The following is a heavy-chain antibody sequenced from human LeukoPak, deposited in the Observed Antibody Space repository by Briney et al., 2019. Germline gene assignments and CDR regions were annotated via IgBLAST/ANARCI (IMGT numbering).Heavy chain of an antibody. J-gene: IGHJ4*02. D-gene: IGHD2-15*01. V-gene: IGHV7-4-1*02. CDR1: GYIFSNYP. CDR3: ARDTYCSGGICYSRVGY. Sequence: ASVKVSCKASGYIFSNYPMNWVRQAPGQGLEWMGWINTNTGNPTYAQDFTRRFVFSWDASVNTAYLQISSLKAEDTAVNYCARDTYCSGGICYSRVGYWGQGTLVTVSS. CDR2: INTNTGNP.